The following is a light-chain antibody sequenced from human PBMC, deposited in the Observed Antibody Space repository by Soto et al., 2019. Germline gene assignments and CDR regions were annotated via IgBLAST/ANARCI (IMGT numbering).Light chain of an antibody. J-gene: IGKJ5*01. CDR2: DVS. CDR3: QQFNTYPIT. CDR1: QDIRGA. Sequence: AIQLTQSPSSLSASVGDRVTITCRASQDIRGALAWYQQKPGKAPKFLIFDVSTLQSGVPSRFSSSGSGTDFTLTISSLQPEDFGTYYCQQFNTYPITFGQGTRLEIK. V-gene: IGKV1-13*02.